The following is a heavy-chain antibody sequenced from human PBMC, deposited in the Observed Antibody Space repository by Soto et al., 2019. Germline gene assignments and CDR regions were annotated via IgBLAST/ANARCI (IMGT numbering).Heavy chain of an antibody. CDR2: IYYSGST. D-gene: IGHD3-10*01. CDR1: GGSISSYY. J-gene: IGHJ5*02. Sequence: ASETLSLTCTVSGGSISSYYWSWIRQPPGKGLEWIGYIYYSGSTNYNPSLKSRVTISVDTSKNQFSLKLSSVAAADTAVYYCAGEGRGGWFDPWGQGTLVTVS. CDR3: AGEGRGGWFDP. V-gene: IGHV4-59*01.